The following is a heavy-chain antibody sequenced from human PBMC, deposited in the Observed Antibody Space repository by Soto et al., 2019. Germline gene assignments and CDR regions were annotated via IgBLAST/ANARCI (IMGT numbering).Heavy chain of an antibody. CDR1: GYSFTSYW. CDR3: ASRYYYDSSGYYYVDAFDI. D-gene: IGHD3-22*01. CDR2: IYPGDSDT. Sequence: EVQLVQSGAEVKKPGESLKISCKGSGYSFTSYWIGWVRQMPGKGLEWMGIIYPGDSDTRYSPSFQGQVTISADKSISTAYLQWSSLNASATAMYYCASRYYYDSSGYYYVDAFDIWGQGTMVTVSS. V-gene: IGHV5-51*01. J-gene: IGHJ3*02.